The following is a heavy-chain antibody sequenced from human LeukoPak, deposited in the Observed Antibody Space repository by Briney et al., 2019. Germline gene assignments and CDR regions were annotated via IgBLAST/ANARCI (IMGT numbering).Heavy chain of an antibody. V-gene: IGHV1-46*01. CDR3: ARVFAAAGTGAIGY. D-gene: IGHD6-13*01. CDR2: INPSGGST. Sequence: ASVKVSCKASGCTFTSYYIHWVRQAPGQGLEWMGIINPSGGSTSYAQQFQGRVTMTRDTSTSTVYMELSSLRSEDTAVYYCARVFAAAGTGAIGYWGQGTLVTVSS. CDR1: GCTFTSYY. J-gene: IGHJ4*02.